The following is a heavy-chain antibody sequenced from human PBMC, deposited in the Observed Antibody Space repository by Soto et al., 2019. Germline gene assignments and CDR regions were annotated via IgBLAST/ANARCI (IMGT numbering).Heavy chain of an antibody. Sequence: PGGSLRLSCAASGFTFSCYNMNWVRQAPGRGLEWVSYINRNNGVVSYADSVKGRFTISRDNAKNSMSLQMNSLRDEDTAVYYCAREGKTAFGDVLGPFDYWGQGSLVTVSS. CDR2: INRNNGVV. V-gene: IGHV3-48*02. CDR3: AREGKTAFGDVLGPFDY. J-gene: IGHJ4*02. CDR1: GFTFSCYN. D-gene: IGHD3-3*01.